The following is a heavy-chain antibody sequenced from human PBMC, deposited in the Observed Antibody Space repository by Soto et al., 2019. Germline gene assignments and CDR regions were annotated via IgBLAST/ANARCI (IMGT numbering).Heavy chain of an antibody. D-gene: IGHD3-16*01. J-gene: IGHJ4*02. CDR1: GGSISSSNW. CDR3: ARVPFRRAYRGSGHIPDF. CDR2: TYHSGRT. Sequence: QVQLQESGPGLVKPSGTLSLTCAVSGGSISSSNWWRWVRQPPGKGQEWTGDTYHSGRTNYNPSLQSRVTISVDKSKNQFSLKLSSVTAADTAVYYGARVPFRRAYRGSGHIPDFWGQGTLVTVSS. V-gene: IGHV4-4*02.